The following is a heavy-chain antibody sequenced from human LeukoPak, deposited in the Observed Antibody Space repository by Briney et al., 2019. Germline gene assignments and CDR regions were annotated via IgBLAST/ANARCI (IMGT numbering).Heavy chain of an antibody. V-gene: IGHV4-59*08. J-gene: IGHJ3*02. CDR1: GASISSYY. CDR2: IYYSGST. Sequence: PSETLSLTCTVSGASISSYYWSWIRQPPGKGLEWIGYIYYSGSTYYNPSLKSRVTISVDTSKNQFSLKLSSVTAADTAVYYCARAIRPTALFDIWGQGTMVTVSS. D-gene: IGHD2-2*02. CDR3: ARAIRPTALFDI.